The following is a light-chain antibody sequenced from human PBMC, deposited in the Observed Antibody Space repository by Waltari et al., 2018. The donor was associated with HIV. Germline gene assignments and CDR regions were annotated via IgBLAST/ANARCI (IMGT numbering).Light chain of an antibody. J-gene: IGLJ7*01. CDR2: EEN. CDR3: YSTDDSGNPLAV. Sequence: SYELTQLHSVSVPPGHTARITCAGDAFPRKYSFWYQQKSAQAPVLVIYEENRRPSGIPERVSGSSSGTMATLTIRGAQVEDEGEYYCYSTDDSGNPLAVFGGGTQLTVL. CDR1: AFPRKY. V-gene: IGLV3-10*01.